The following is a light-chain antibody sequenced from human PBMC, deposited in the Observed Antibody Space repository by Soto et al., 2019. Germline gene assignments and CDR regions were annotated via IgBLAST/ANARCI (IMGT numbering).Light chain of an antibody. Sequence: DIQMTQSPSTLSASVGDRATITCRANQFISTWVAWFQQKPGKAPRLLIHEASALESGVPSRFSGSGPGTEFTLSISSLQRDDFATYYCQFYNSYSWTLGQGTKVDI. CDR2: EAS. V-gene: IGKV1-5*01. CDR3: QFYNSYSWT. CDR1: QFISTW. J-gene: IGKJ1*01.